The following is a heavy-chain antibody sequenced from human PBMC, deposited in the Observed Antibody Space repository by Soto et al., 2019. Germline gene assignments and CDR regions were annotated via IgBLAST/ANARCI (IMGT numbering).Heavy chain of an antibody. V-gene: IGHV3-30*18. CDR2: ISYDGSNK. J-gene: IGHJ4*02. CDR3: AKEGGGSGWYSTYYFDH. Sequence: WGSLIVSCASSGFTFSSYGMHWVRQAPGKGLEWVAVISYDGSNKYYADSVKGRFTISRDNSKNTLYLQMNSLRAEDTAVYYCAKEGGGSGWYSTYYFDHWGQGTLVTVSS. D-gene: IGHD6-19*01. CDR1: GFTFSSYG.